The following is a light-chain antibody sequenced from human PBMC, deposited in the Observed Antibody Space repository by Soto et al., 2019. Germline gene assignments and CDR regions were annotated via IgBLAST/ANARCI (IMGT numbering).Light chain of an antibody. V-gene: IGKV3-15*01. Sequence: ERLMTQSPATLSVSAGERATISCRASQSVSRKLAWYQQKPGQAPRLIIYDTSTRATGIPARCSGSGSGTEFTLTTSSLQPEDFAVYYCRQYSNWPTITFGQGTRLAIK. CDR1: QSVSRK. CDR2: DTS. J-gene: IGKJ5*01. CDR3: RQYSNWPTIT.